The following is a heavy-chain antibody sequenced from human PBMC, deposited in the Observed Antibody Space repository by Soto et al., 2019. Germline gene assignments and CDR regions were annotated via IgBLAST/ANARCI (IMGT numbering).Heavy chain of an antibody. V-gene: IGHV3-23*01. CDR3: AKDPVLDPSGAYGEHNVDY. Sequence: EVQLLESGGGLVQPGGSLRLSCAASGFTFSSYAMSWVRQAPGKGLEWVSAISGSGGSTYYADSVKGRFTISRDNSKNTLYLQMNSLRAEDTAVYYCAKDPVLDPSGAYGEHNVDYWGQGTLVTVSS. D-gene: IGHD4-17*01. J-gene: IGHJ4*02. CDR2: ISGSGGST. CDR1: GFTFSSYA.